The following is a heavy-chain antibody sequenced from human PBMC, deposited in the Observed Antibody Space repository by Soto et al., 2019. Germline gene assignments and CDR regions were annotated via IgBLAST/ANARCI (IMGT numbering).Heavy chain of an antibody. CDR1: GYTYTSYT. CDR3: ATTTGDRYYCGMDV. CDR2: INAGNGNT. Sequence: GASVKVSCKASGYTYTSYTMHWVRQAPGQRLEWMGWINAGNGNTKHSQKFQGRVTITRGTSANTAYMELSSLRSEDTAVYFCATTTGDRYYCGMDVWGQGTTVTVSS. J-gene: IGHJ6*02. D-gene: IGHD7-27*01. V-gene: IGHV1-3*01.